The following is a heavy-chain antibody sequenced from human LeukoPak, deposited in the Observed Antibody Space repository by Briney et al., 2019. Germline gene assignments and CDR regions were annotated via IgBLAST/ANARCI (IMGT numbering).Heavy chain of an antibody. CDR2: ISSSSTTI. Sequence: GGSLRLSCAASGFTFSSYSMNWIRQAPGKGLEWISYISSSSTTISYADSVQGRFTISKDSLKNTVYLQMNSLRAGDTAIYYCAKDQVRDGLYDIDYWGPGTLVTVSS. CDR1: GFTFSSYS. CDR3: AKDQVRDGLYDIDY. V-gene: IGHV3-48*01. D-gene: IGHD2-8*01. J-gene: IGHJ4*02.